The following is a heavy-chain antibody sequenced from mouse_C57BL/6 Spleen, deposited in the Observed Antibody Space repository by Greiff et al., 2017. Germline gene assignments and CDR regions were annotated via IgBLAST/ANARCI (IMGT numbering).Heavy chain of an antibody. V-gene: IGHV1-85*01. CDR3: ARGTTVTHFDY. Sequence: VQLQQSGPELVKPGASVKLSCKASGYPFTSYDINWVKPRPGQGLEWIGWIYPRDGSTKYNEKFKGKATLTVDTSSSTAYMELHSLTSEDSAVYFCARGTTVTHFDYWGQGTTLTVSS. J-gene: IGHJ2*01. CDR2: IYPRDGST. D-gene: IGHD1-1*01. CDR1: GYPFTSYD.